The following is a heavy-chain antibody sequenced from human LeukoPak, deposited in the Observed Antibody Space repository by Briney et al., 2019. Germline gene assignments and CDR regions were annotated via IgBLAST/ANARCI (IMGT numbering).Heavy chain of an antibody. CDR1: GNTFTRYD. D-gene: IGHD3-10*01. CDR3: ARDFYYGSGTFPLDP. CDR2: MNPNNGNT. Sequence: EASVKVSCKVSGNTFTRYDINWVRQASGQGLEWMGWMNPNNGNTGYSQKFQGRVTTTRNTSISTAYMELTRLKSEDTAVYYCARDFYYGSGTFPLDPWGQGTLVTVSS. V-gene: IGHV1-8*01. J-gene: IGHJ5*02.